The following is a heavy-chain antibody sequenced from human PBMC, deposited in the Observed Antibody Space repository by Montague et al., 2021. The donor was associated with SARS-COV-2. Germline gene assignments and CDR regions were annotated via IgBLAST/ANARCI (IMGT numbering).Heavy chain of an antibody. J-gene: IGHJ6*02. CDR3: AKVWIGGQSWVYYGLAV. Sequence: SRRLSFSASGFTFGHYAMHWVRQIPGKGLEWVAGISGTGNDVSYAASLKGRFTISRDNAKNSLFLQMNSLGPEDTALYYCAKVWIGGQSWVYYGLAVWGQGTTVTVSS. V-gene: IGHV3-9*01. CDR2: ISGTGNDV. D-gene: IGHD2-2*03. CDR1: GFTFGHYA.